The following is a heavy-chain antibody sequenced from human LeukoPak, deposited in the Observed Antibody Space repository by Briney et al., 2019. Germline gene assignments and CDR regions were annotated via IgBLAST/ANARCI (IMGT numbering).Heavy chain of an antibody. CDR2: IYPGDSDT. CDR1: RYGFTTYW. CDR3: ATFSGSGWSIYYFDY. Sequence: TGESLKISCKGSRYGFTTYWIGWVRQMPGKGLEWMGIIYPGDSDTRYSPSFQGQVTISADKSISPADLQWSSLKASDTAMYYCATFSGSGWSIYYFDYCGQGTLVTVSS. D-gene: IGHD6-19*01. V-gene: IGHV5-51*01. J-gene: IGHJ4*02.